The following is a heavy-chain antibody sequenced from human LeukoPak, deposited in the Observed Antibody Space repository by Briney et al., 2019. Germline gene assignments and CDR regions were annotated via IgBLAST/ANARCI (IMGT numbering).Heavy chain of an antibody. CDR2: ISWGSSDI. Sequence: GGSLRLSCVASGFTLSSYNMKWVRQAPGKRLEWVSSISWGSSDIEYADSVKGRFTISRDIDKKSLYLQMNSLRVEDTAVYYCARDLQGREDTAVGAYWGQGTRVIVSS. D-gene: IGHD5-18*01. J-gene: IGHJ4*02. CDR3: ARDLQGREDTAVGAY. CDR1: GFTLSSYN. V-gene: IGHV3-21*01.